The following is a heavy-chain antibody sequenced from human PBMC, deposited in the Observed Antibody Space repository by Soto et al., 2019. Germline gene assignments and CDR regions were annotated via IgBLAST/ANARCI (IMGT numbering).Heavy chain of an antibody. D-gene: IGHD2-2*01. CDR3: SSVPRPRSIYYYYYMDV. CDR1: GFTFSDYY. CDR2: ISSSGSTI. V-gene: IGHV3-11*01. Sequence: QVQLVESGGGLVKPGGSLRLSCAASGFTFSDYYMSWIRQAPGKGLEWGSYISSSGSTIYYADSVKGRFTISRDNAKNSLYLQMNSLRAEDTAVYYCSSVPRPRSIYYYYYMDVWGKGTTVTVSS. J-gene: IGHJ6*03.